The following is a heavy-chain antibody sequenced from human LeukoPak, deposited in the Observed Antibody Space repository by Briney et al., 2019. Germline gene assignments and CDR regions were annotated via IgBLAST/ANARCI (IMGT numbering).Heavy chain of an antibody. D-gene: IGHD2-2*01. J-gene: IGHJ6*02. V-gene: IGHV3-15*01. CDR2: IKSKTGGRTT. CDR3: TTGGPAVPAAIDGVDV. CDR1: GFTLSNAW. Sequence: PGGSLRLSCAASGFTLSNAWMSWVSQGPGKGLERVGRIKSKTGGRTTDYGAPVKGRFTISRDYSKNTLDLQMNSLKTEHTAVYYCTTGGPAVPAAIDGVDVWGQGTTVTVSS.